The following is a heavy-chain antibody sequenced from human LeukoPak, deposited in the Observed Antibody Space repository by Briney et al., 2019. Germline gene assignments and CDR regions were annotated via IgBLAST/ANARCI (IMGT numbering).Heavy chain of an antibody. Sequence: GGSLRLSCAASGFTFSSYSMNWVRQAPGKGLEWVSIIYSGGSTYYADSVKGRFTISRDNSKNTLYLQMNSLRAEDTAVYYCARGVTVAGRFDYWGQGTLVTVSS. CDR3: ARGVTVAGRFDY. V-gene: IGHV3-66*01. J-gene: IGHJ4*02. CDR1: GFTFSSYS. D-gene: IGHD6-19*01. CDR2: IYSGGST.